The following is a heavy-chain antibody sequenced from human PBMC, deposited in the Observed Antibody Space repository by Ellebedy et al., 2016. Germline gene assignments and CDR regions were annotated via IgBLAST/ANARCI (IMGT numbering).Heavy chain of an antibody. CDR2: IYYSGST. V-gene: IGHV4-31*03. CDR3: AREMTTVTFNWFDP. J-gene: IGHJ5*02. D-gene: IGHD4-17*01. Sequence: SETLSLXXTVSGGSISSGGYYWSWIRQHPGKGLEWIGYIYYSGSTYYNPSLKSRVTISVDTSKNQFSLKLSSVTAADTAVYYCAREMTTVTFNWFDPWGQGTLVTVS. CDR1: GGSISSGGYY.